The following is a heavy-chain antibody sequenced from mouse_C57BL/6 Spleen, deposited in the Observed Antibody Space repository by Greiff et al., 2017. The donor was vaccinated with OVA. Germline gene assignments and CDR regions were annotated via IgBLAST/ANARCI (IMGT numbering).Heavy chain of an antibody. D-gene: IGHD3-2*02. CDR3: ARYSSEYYFDY. Sequence: QVQLQQPGAELVKPGASVKLSCKASGYTFTSYWMHWVKQRPGQGLEWIGMIHPNSGSTNYNEKFKSKATLTVDKSSSTAYMQLSSLTSEDSAVYYCARYSSEYYFDYWGQGTTLTVAS. CDR2: IHPNSGST. CDR1: GYTFTSYW. J-gene: IGHJ2*01. V-gene: IGHV1-64*01.